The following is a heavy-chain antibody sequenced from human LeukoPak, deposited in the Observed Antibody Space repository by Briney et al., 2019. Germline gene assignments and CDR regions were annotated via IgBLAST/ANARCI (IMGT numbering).Heavy chain of an antibody. CDR3: ARVRIAATNWFDP. CDR2: ISSSSSYI. Sequence: GGSLRLSCAASGFTFSSYSMNWVRQASGKGLEWVSSISSSSSYIYYADSVKGRFTISRDNAKNSLYLQMNSLRAEDTAVYYCARVRIAATNWFDPWGQGTLVTVSS. J-gene: IGHJ5*02. D-gene: IGHD6-6*01. V-gene: IGHV3-21*01. CDR1: GFTFSSYS.